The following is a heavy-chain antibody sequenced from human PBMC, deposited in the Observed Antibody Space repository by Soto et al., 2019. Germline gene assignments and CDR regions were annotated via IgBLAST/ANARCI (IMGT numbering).Heavy chain of an antibody. CDR1: ESSFSGYG. Sequence: QVQLVESGGGVVQPGRSLRLSCVVPESSFSGYGMHWVRQAPAKGVEWVAVIWYDGSNKYYADSVEGRFTISRDNSKNTLYLQMDSLRDEDTAVSFCARDGIGGTAIRGYCDYWGQGTLVTVSS. V-gene: IGHV3-33*01. D-gene: IGHD1-7*01. CDR3: ARDGIGGTAIRGYCDY. CDR2: IWYDGSNK. J-gene: IGHJ4*02.